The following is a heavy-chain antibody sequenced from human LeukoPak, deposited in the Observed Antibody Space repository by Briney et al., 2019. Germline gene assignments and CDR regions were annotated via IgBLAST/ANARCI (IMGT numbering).Heavy chain of an antibody. CDR2: ISTSGST. CDR1: GGSISSYY. V-gene: IGHV4-4*07. Sequence: SETLSLTCTVSGGSISSYYWSWIRQPAGKGLEWIGRISTSGSTNYNPSLKSRVTMSVDTSKDQFSLKLSSVTAADTAVYYCARRYSSTWYFDYWGQGTLVTVSS. D-gene: IGHD6-13*01. J-gene: IGHJ4*02. CDR3: ARRYSSTWYFDY.